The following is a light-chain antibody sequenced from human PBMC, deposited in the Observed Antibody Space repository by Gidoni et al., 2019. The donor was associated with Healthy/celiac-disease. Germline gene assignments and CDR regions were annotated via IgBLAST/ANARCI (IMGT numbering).Light chain of an antibody. V-gene: IGLV2-14*01. CDR3: SSYTSSSTSLYV. Sequence: QSALTQPASVSGSPGQSITISCTGTSIDVGGYNYVSWYQQHPGKAPKLMIYEVSNRPSGVSKRFSGSKSGNTASLTISGLQAEDEADYYCSSYTSSSTSLYVFGTGTKVTVL. CDR1: SIDVGGYNY. CDR2: EVS. J-gene: IGLJ1*01.